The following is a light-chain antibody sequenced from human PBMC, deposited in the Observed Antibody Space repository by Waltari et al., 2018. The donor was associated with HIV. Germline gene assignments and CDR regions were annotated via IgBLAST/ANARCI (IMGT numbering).Light chain of an antibody. Sequence: EIVMTQSPATLSVSPGERATLSCRASQSVSSNLAWYQQKPGQAPRLLIYGASTRATGIPARFSGSGSGTECTLTISSLQSEDFAVYYCQQYNNWPQTFGQGTKVEI. CDR3: QQYNNWPQT. J-gene: IGKJ1*01. V-gene: IGKV3-15*01. CDR2: GAS. CDR1: QSVSSN.